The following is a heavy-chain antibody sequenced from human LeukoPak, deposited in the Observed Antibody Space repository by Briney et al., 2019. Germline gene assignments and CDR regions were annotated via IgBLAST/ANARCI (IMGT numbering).Heavy chain of an antibody. CDR3: LIWCSGGSCYARFDP. CDR2: INPNSGGT. D-gene: IGHD2-15*01. V-gene: IGHV1-2*02. CDR1: GYTFTGYY. J-gene: IGHJ5*02. Sequence: ASVKVSCKASGYTFTGYYMHWVRQAPGQGLEWMGWINPNSGGTNYAQKFQGRVTMTRDTSISTAYMELSRLRSDDTDVYYCLIWCSGGSCYARFDPWGQGTLVTVSS.